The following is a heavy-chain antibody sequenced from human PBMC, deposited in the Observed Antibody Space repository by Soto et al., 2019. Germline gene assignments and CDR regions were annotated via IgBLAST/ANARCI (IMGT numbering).Heavy chain of an antibody. CDR3: TTGSVEGV. V-gene: IGHV3-15*07. J-gene: IGHJ6*02. CDR2: IKTKIEGETT. Sequence: QLVESGGGLVRPGGSLRLSCSASGFSISSAWMHWVRQAPGKGLEWVGRIKTKIEGETTHYAAPVNGRFTVSRDDSKNMLYLQMNSLKADDTALYYCTTGSVEGVWGQGTTVTVSS. D-gene: IGHD2-15*01. CDR1: GFSISSAW.